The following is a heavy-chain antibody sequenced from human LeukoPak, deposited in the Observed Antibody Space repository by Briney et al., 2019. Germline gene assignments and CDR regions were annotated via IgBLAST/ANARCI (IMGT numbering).Heavy chain of an antibody. Sequence: GESLKISCKGSGYRFTSYWIAWVRQMPGKGLEWMGFIYPGDSDTSYSTSFQGQVTRSADKSISTAYLQWSSLKASDTAMYYCARRMGGAYYYGSGSDYYMDVWGKGTTVTVSS. V-gene: IGHV5-51*01. CDR1: GYRFTSYW. CDR3: ARRMGGAYYYGSGSDYYMDV. J-gene: IGHJ6*03. CDR2: IYPGDSDT. D-gene: IGHD3-10*01.